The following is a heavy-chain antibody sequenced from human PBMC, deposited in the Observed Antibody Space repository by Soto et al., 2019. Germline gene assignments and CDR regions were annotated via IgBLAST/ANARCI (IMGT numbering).Heavy chain of an antibody. D-gene: IGHD2-2*01. V-gene: IGHV1-18*01. CDR1: LYTFTSYA. Sequence: ASVKVSCADSLYTFTSYAISWVRQAPRQGLEWMGWISDYNGNTNYEQKLQGRVTMTTDTSTRTAYMELRSLRYADTVGYCYARDPYCSSTSCYLHWCERWGQGTLVTGSS. CDR3: ARDPYCSSTSCYLHWCER. J-gene: IGHJ5*02. CDR2: ISDYNGNT.